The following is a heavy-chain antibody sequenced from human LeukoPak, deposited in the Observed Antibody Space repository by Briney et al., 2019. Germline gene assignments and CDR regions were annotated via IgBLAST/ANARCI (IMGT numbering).Heavy chain of an antibody. CDR1: GGSISSYY. V-gene: IGHV4-59*01. CDR2: IYYSGST. CDR3: ARGQWTRAFDI. D-gene: IGHD6-19*01. Sequence: PSETLSLTCTVSGGSISSYYWSWIRQPPGKGLEWIGYIYYSGSTNYNPSLKSRVTISVDTSKNQFSLKLNSMTAADTAVYYCARGQWTRAFDIWGQGTMVTVSS. J-gene: IGHJ3*02.